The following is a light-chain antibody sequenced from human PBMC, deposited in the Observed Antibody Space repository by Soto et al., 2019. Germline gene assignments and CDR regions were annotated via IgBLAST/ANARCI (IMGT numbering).Light chain of an antibody. J-gene: IGKJ5*01. CDR3: QHLRMYPST. CDR2: DVS. V-gene: IGKV1-13*02. Sequence: AIQLTQSPSTLSASVGDRVTITCRASQTIGKSLAWYQQQPGKAPKLLIYDVSKLRRGVPSRFSGSGSGTDFTLTITSLQPEDFATYYCQHLRMYPSTFGRGTRLEIK. CDR1: QTIGKS.